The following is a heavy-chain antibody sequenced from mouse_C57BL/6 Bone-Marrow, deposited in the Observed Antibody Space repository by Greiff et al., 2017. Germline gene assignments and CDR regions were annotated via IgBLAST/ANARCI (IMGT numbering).Heavy chain of an antibody. Sequence: EVKLVESGGGLVKPGGSLKLSCAASGFTFSDYGMHWVRQAPEKGLEWVAYISSGSSTIYYADTVKGRFTISRDNAKKTLFLQMTSLRSEDTAMYYCARRYYGSSYDYAMDYWGQGTSVTVSS. CDR2: ISSGSSTI. J-gene: IGHJ4*01. CDR1: GFTFSDYG. V-gene: IGHV5-17*01. CDR3: ARRYYGSSYDYAMDY. D-gene: IGHD1-1*01.